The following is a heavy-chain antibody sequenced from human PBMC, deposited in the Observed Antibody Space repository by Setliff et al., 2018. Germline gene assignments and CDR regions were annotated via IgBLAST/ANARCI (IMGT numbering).Heavy chain of an antibody. CDR2: INHSGST. J-gene: IGHJ4*02. V-gene: IGHV4-34*01. CDR3: TVYNTGSSKDHY. CDR1: GGSFSTYY. D-gene: IGHD2-8*02. Sequence: PSETLSLTCAVYGGSFSTYYWIRIRQPPGKGLEWIGEINHSGSTNYNPTLKSRVTISVXTSKNQFSLKLSSVTAADTALYYCTVYNTGSSKDHYWGQGTPVTVSS.